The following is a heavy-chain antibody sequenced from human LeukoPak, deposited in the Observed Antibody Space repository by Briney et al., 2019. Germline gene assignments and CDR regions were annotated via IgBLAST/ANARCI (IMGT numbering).Heavy chain of an antibody. D-gene: IGHD2-15*01. V-gene: IGHV3-7*01. CDR1: GFSFTSYW. CDR3: ARDPGWSSFDI. Sequence: GGSLRLSCVASGFSFTSYWMSWVRQAPGKGLEFVANINQDAGTTNYVDSVKGRFTISRDNAEDSLYLQMSSLRAEDTALYYCARDPGWSSFDIWGQGIMVTVSS. J-gene: IGHJ3*02. CDR2: INQDAGTT.